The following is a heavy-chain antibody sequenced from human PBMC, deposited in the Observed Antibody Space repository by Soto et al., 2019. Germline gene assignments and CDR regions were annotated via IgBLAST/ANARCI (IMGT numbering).Heavy chain of an antibody. CDR3: ARGPDIVVVPAAIRFDY. CDR1: GGSFSGYY. J-gene: IGHJ4*02. CDR2: INHSGST. Sequence: SETLSLTCAVYGGSFSGYYWSWIRQPPGKGLEWIGEINHSGSTNYNPSLKSRVTISVDTSKNQFSLKLSSVTAADTAVYSCARGPDIVVVPAAIRFDYWGQGTLVTVSS. V-gene: IGHV4-34*01. D-gene: IGHD2-2*02.